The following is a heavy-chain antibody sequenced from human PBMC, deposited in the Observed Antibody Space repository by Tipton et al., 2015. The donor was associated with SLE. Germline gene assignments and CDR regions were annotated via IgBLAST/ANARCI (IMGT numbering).Heavy chain of an antibody. CDR2: ISYSGAT. V-gene: IGHV4-59*11. Sequence: TLSLTCTVSAGSISRHYWSWIRQPPGKGLEWIGYISYSGATDYNPSLDSRVFISVDRSNNQFSLKLSSVTAADTAVYYCARDLSGASRLGHFDSWGQGTLVTVSA. CDR1: AGSISRHY. J-gene: IGHJ4*02. CDR3: ARDLSGASRLGHFDS.